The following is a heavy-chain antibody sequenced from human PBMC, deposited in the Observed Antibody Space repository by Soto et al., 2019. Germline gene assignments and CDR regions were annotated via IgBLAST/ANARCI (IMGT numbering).Heavy chain of an antibody. CDR2: IDPYIGNT. CDR3: ARDDEGRYSAASPFDY. J-gene: IGHJ4*02. D-gene: IGHD5-18*01. V-gene: IGHV1-18*01. CDR1: SYTFASYG. Sequence: QVHLVQSGAEVKKPGASVNVSCKASSYTFASYGISWVRQAPGQGLEWMGWIDPYIGNTNYAQKLQGRLTMTTDTSTSTAYMELRSLRSDDTAVYYCARDDEGRYSAASPFDYWGQGTLVTVSS.